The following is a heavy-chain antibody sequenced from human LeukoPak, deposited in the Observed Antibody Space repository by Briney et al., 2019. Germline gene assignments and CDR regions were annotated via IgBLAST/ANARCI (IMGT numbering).Heavy chain of an antibody. Sequence: SETLSLTCAVSGGSISSGGYSWSWIRQPPGKGLEWIGYIYHSGSTYYNPSLKSRVTISVDRSKNQFSLKLSSVTAADTAVYYCAKDAGDYDYVWGSYRPFFDYWGQGTLVTVSS. V-gene: IGHV4-30-2*01. CDR3: AKDAGDYDYVWGSYRPFFDY. D-gene: IGHD3-16*02. CDR1: GGSISSGGYS. CDR2: IYHSGST. J-gene: IGHJ4*02.